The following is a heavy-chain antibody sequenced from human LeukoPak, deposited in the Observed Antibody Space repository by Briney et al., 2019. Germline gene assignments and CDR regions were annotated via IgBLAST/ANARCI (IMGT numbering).Heavy chain of an antibody. D-gene: IGHD4-17*01. J-gene: IGHJ4*02. Sequence: HTGGSLRLSCAASGFTFSSYWMHWVRQAPGKGLVWVSRINSDGSSTSYADSVKGRFTISRDNAKNTLYLQMNSLRAEDTAVYYGARVYYGDSFDYGGKGTRVTVSS. CDR3: ARVYYGDSFDY. CDR2: INSDGSST. CDR1: GFTFSSYW. V-gene: IGHV3-74*01.